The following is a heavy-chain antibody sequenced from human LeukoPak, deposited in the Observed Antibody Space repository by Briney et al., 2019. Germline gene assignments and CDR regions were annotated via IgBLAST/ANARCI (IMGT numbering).Heavy chain of an antibody. J-gene: IGHJ4*02. CDR3: ARDGNYYDSSGYYRAFDY. Sequence: SETLSLTCTVSGGSISSGVYYWSWIRQHPGKGLEWIGYIYYSGSTYYNPSLKSRVTISVDTSKNQFSLKLSSVTAADTAVYYCARDGNYYDSSGYYRAFDYWGQGTLVTVSS. CDR2: IYYSGST. V-gene: IGHV4-31*03. D-gene: IGHD3-22*01. CDR1: GGSISSGVYY.